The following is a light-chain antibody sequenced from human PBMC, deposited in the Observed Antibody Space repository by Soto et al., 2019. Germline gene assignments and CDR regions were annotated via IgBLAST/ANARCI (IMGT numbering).Light chain of an antibody. CDR3: QQSYSTPLT. V-gene: IGKV1-39*01. J-gene: IGKJ4*01. Sequence: DIQMTQSPSSLSASVGDRVTITCRASQSISSYLNWYQQKPWKAPKLLIYAASSLQSGVPSRFSGSGSGTDFTIPISILQPEDFATYYCQQSYSTPLTFGGGTKVESK. CDR1: QSISSY. CDR2: AAS.